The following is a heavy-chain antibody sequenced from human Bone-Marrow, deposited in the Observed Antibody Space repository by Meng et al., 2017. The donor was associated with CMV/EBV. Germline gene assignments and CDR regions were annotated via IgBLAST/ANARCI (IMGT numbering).Heavy chain of an antibody. J-gene: IGHJ4*02. V-gene: IGHV1-18*04. D-gene: IGHD2-2*02. CDR1: GYTFTDHN. CDR2: ISAYNGNR. Sequence: ASVKVSCKASGYTFTDHNFHWVRQAPGQGLEWMGWISAYNGNRNYAQKLQGRVTMTTDTSTSTAYMELRSLRSDDTAVYYCARYCNSASCYTSIYYFDFWGQGTLVTVSS. CDR3: ARYCNSASCYTSIYYFDF.